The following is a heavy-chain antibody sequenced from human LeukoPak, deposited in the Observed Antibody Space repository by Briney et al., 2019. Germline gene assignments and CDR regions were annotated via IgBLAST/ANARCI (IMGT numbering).Heavy chain of an antibody. CDR2: ISYDGSSK. J-gene: IGHJ4*02. Sequence: GGSLRLSCAASGFTFSSYGMHWVRQAPGKGLEWVAVISYDGSSKYYIDSVKGRFTISRDNSKNTLYLQMNSLRAEDTAVYYCARGENSKTYPVSGYWGQGTLVAVSS. CDR3: ARGENSKTYPVSGY. CDR1: GFTFSSYG. D-gene: IGHD2/OR15-2a*01. V-gene: IGHV3-30*03.